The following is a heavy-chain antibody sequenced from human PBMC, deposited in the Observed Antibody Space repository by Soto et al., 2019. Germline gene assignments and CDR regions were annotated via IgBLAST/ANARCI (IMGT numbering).Heavy chain of an antibody. CDR2: ISSSSSTI. V-gene: IGHV3-48*02. Sequence: LSCAASGFTFSRYSMNWVRQAPGKGLEWVSYISSSSSTIYYADSVKGRFTISRDSAKNSLYLQMNSLRDEDTAVYYCAREEAVTAYYYYGMDVWGQGTTVTVSS. CDR1: GFTFSRYS. CDR3: AREEAVTAYYYYGMDV. J-gene: IGHJ6*02. D-gene: IGHD4-4*01.